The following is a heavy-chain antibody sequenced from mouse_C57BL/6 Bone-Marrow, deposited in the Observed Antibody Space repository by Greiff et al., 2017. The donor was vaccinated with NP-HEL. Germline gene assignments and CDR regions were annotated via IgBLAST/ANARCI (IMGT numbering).Heavy chain of an antibody. D-gene: IGHD1-1*01. CDR2: SRNKANDYTT. Sequence: EVKLVESGGGLEQSGRSLRLSCATSGFTFSDFYMEWVRQAPGKGLAWIAASRNKANDYTTEYSASVKGRFIVSRDTSQSILYLQMNALRAEDTAIYYCARDAGDLLREWYFDVWGTGTTVTVSS. V-gene: IGHV7-1*01. CDR1: GFTFSDFY. CDR3: ARDAGDLLREWYFDV. J-gene: IGHJ1*03.